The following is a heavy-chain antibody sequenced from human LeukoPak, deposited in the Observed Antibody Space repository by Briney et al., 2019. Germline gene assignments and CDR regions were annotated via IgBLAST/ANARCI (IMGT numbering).Heavy chain of an antibody. CDR2: IGTDGSST. V-gene: IGHV3-74*01. CDR3: ARFREIAMGSYYYYSLDV. D-gene: IGHD5-18*01. Sequence: GGSLRLSCAASGFSFRSYWMHWVRQVSGKGLVWVSRIGTDGSSTNYADSVKGRFTISRDNAKNTLYLEMNSLRGEDTAVYYCARFREIAMGSYYYYSLDVWGIGTTVTVSS. CDR1: GFSFRSYW. J-gene: IGHJ6*03.